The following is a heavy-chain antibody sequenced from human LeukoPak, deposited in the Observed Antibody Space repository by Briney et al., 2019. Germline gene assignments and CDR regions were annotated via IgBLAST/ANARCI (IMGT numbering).Heavy chain of an antibody. Sequence: ASVKVSCKASGYTFTNYYMHWIRQAPGQGLEWMGIINPSGGTTSYAEKFQGRLTMTRDMSTSIVYMELSSLRSEDTAVYYCARGGGTYPTDYWGQGTLATVSS. CDR3: ARGGGTYPTDY. V-gene: IGHV1-46*01. CDR1: GYTFTNYY. CDR2: INPSGGTT. D-gene: IGHD1-26*01. J-gene: IGHJ4*02.